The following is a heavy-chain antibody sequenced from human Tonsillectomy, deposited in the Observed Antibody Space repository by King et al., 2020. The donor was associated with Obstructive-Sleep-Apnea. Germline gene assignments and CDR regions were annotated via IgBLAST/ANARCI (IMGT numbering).Heavy chain of an antibody. CDR1: GFNFGDYS. Sequence: VQLVESGGGLVQPGGSLRLSCAASGFNFGDYSMNWVRQAPGKGLEWISYIFTSNDMRRYAGSVQGRFTISRDSAKNALYLQMDSLRAEDTAVYFCVSDRNWAFDHWGQGTLVTVSS. D-gene: IGHD7-27*01. V-gene: IGHV3-48*04. CDR3: VSDRNWAFDH. CDR2: IFTSNDMR. J-gene: IGHJ4*02.